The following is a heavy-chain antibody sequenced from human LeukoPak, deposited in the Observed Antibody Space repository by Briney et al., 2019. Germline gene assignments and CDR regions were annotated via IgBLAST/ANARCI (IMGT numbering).Heavy chain of an antibody. Sequence: GGSLRLSCAASGFTSSDYGIHWVRQAPGKGLEWVAVIWSDGSNKYYADSVKGRFTISRDNSKKTLYLQMNSLRAEDTAVYYCASASSHRIAAGGDYWGQGTLVTVSS. CDR3: ASASSHRIAAGGDY. V-gene: IGHV3-33*01. CDR1: GFTSSDYG. CDR2: IWSDGSNK. J-gene: IGHJ4*02. D-gene: IGHD6-13*01.